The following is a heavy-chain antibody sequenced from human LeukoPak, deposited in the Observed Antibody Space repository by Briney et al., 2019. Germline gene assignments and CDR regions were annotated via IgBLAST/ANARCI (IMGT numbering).Heavy chain of an antibody. CDR1: GFTFVGNA. Sequence: PGGSLRLSCATSGFTFVGNAMSWVRQAPGKGLEWVSGVSGSDGSSHYADSVKGRFTISVDNSKNTLHLQMNSLRAEDTAVYYCAKGGLGGYNAVFDHWGQGTLVTVPS. D-gene: IGHD5-24*01. CDR3: AKGGLGGYNAVFDH. CDR2: VSGSDGSS. J-gene: IGHJ4*02. V-gene: IGHV3-23*01.